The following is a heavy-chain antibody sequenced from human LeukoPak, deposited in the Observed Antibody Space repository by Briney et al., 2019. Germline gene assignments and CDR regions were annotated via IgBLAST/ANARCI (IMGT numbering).Heavy chain of an antibody. CDR2: ISGSGGST. V-gene: IGHV3-23*01. D-gene: IGHD5-12*01. CDR1: GFTFSSYA. J-gene: IGHJ4*02. CDR3: AEDGSTSGYYYPYYFDY. Sequence: GGSLRLSCAASGFTFSSYAMSWVRQAPGKGLEWVSGISGSGGSTKYADPVKGRFTISRDNSKNTVYLQMNSLRAEDTAVYYCAEDGSTSGYYYPYYFDYWGQGTLVTVSS.